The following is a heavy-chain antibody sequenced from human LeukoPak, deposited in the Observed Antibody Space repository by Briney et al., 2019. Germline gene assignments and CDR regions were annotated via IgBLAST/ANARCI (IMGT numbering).Heavy chain of an antibody. CDR1: GFTFSSYS. J-gene: IGHJ4*02. D-gene: IGHD6-19*01. Sequence: GGSLRLSCAASGFTFSSYSMNWVRQAPGKGLEWVSSISSSSSYIYYADSVKGRFTISRDNSKNTLFLQMNSLRAEDTAVYYCAKDGYTEWLGLYYFDYWGQGTLVTVSS. V-gene: IGHV3-21*04. CDR3: AKDGYTEWLGLYYFDY. CDR2: ISSSSSYI.